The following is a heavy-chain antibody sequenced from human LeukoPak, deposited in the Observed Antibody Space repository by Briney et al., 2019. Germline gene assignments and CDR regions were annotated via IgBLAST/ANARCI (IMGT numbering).Heavy chain of an antibody. CDR2: IIPILGIA. CDR3: ARNVEEDFWSGYYPSYYFDY. D-gene: IGHD3-3*01. J-gene: IGHJ4*02. V-gene: IGHV1-69*04. Sequence: ASVKVSCKASGGTFSSYAISWVRQAPGQGLEWMGRIIPILGIANYAQKFQGRVTITADKSTSTAYMELSSLRSEDTAVYYCARNVEEDFWSGYYPSYYFDYWGQGTLVTVSS. CDR1: GGTFSSYA.